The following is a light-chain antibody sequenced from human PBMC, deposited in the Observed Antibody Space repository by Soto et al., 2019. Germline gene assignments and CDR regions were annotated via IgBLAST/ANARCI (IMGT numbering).Light chain of an antibody. CDR2: GAS. CDR3: QQYGSSSYT. J-gene: IGKJ2*01. V-gene: IGKV3-20*01. CDR1: QSVSSTS. Sequence: EIVLTQSPGTLSLSPGERATLSCRASQSVSSTSLAWYQQKPGQAPRLLIYGASSRATGIPDRFSGSGSGTDFTLTIRRLEPEDFAVYYCQQYGSSSYTFGQGTKLEIK.